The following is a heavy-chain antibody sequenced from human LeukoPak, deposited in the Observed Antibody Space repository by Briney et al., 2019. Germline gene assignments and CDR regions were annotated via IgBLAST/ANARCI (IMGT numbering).Heavy chain of an antibody. Sequence: SETLSLTCAVSGYSISSGYYWGWIRQPPGKGLEWIGSIYHSGSTYYNPSLRSRVTISVDTSKNQFSLKLSSVTAADTAVYYCARARIAAAAEYFDYWGQGTLVTVSS. CDR2: IYHSGST. J-gene: IGHJ4*02. CDR1: GYSISSGYY. CDR3: ARARIAAAAEYFDY. D-gene: IGHD6-13*01. V-gene: IGHV4-38-2*01.